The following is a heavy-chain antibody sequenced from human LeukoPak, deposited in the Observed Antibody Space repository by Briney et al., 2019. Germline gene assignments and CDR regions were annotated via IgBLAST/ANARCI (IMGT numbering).Heavy chain of an antibody. V-gene: IGHV1-18*04. CDR1: GYTFTGYY. J-gene: IGHJ4*02. Sequence: ASVKVSCKASGYTFTGYYMHWVRQAPGQGLEWMGWISAYNGNTNYAQKLQGRVTMTTDTSTSTAYMELRSLRSDDTAVYYCARVLQWPQFDYWGQGTLVTVSS. CDR3: ARVLQWPQFDY. D-gene: IGHD6-19*01. CDR2: ISAYNGNT.